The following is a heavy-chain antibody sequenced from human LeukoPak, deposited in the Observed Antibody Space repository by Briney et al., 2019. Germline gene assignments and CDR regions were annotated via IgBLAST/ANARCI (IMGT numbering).Heavy chain of an antibody. J-gene: IGHJ3*01. CDR3: ARVTGSVAAFV. CDR2: IYTTGST. D-gene: IGHD2-15*01. Sequence: PSETLSLTCTVSGGSISSYYWSWIRQPAGKGLEWIGRIYTTGSTNYNPFLKSRVTISADTSKNQFSLKLTSVTAADTAVYYCARVTGSVAAFVWGQGTRVTVSS. CDR1: GGSISSYY. V-gene: IGHV4-4*07.